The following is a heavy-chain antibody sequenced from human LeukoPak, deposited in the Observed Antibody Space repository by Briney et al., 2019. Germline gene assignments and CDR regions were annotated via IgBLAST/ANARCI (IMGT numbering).Heavy chain of an antibody. CDR1: GFTFSTFR. V-gene: IGHV3-21*01. J-gene: IGHJ6*03. Sequence: GGSLRLSCAASGFTFSTFRMNWVRQAPGKGLEWLSSISSSSTYRFYADSVRGRFTISRDNAKNSLYLQMNSLRGEDTAVYYCARQDPFYYFMDVWGKGTTVTVFS. CDR3: ARQDPFYYFMDV. CDR2: ISSSSTYR.